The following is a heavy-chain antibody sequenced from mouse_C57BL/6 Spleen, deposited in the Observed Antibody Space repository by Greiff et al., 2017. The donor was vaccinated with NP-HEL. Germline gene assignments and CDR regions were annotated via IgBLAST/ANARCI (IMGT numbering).Heavy chain of an antibody. Sequence: EVQLQQSGPVLVKPGASVKMSCKASGYTFTDYYMNWVKQSHGKSLEWIGVINPYNGGTSYNQKFKGKATLTVDKSSSTAYMELNSLTSEDSAVYYCAREGGNNWYFDVWGTGTTVTVSS. J-gene: IGHJ1*03. CDR3: AREGGNNWYFDV. CDR1: GYTFTDYY. CDR2: INPYNGGT. V-gene: IGHV1-19*01. D-gene: IGHD2-1*01.